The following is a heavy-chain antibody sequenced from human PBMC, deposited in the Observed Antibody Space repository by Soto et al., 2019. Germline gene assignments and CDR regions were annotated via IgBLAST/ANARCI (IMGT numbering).Heavy chain of an antibody. CDR3: ARRPPARPPEYYYYYMDV. CDR1: GGSISSSSYY. CDR2: IYYSGST. V-gene: IGHV4-39*01. J-gene: IGHJ6*03. Sequence: SETLSLTCTVSGGSISSSSYYWGWIRQPPGKGLEWIGSIYYSGSTYYNPSLKSRVTISVDTSKNQFSLKLSSVTAADTAVYYCARRPPARPPEYYYYYMDVWGKGTTVTVSS. D-gene: IGHD2-15*01.